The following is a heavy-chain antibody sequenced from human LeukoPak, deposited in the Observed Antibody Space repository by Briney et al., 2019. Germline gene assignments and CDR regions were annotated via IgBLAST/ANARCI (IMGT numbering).Heavy chain of an antibody. CDR3: AREPDFTDHTYYFDY. D-gene: IGHD3-3*01. Sequence: SVKVSCKASGGTLSSYAISWVRQAPGQGLEWMGGIIPIFGTANYAQKFQGRVTITADESTSTAYMELSSLRSEDTAVYYCAREPDFTDHTYYFDYWGQGTLVTVSS. J-gene: IGHJ4*02. CDR2: IIPIFGTA. CDR1: GGTLSSYA. V-gene: IGHV1-69*13.